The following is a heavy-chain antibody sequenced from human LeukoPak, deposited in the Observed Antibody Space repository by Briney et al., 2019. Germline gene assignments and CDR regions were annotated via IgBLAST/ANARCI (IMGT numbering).Heavy chain of an antibody. D-gene: IGHD2-2*02. J-gene: IGHJ5*02. Sequence: SETLSLTCAVSGYSISSGYYWGWIRQPPGKGLEWIGSIYHSGSTYYNPSLKNRVTISVDTSKNQFSLKLSSVTAADTAVYYCARHGEDIVVVPAAIMYGWFDPWGQGTLVTVSS. CDR1: GYSISSGYY. V-gene: IGHV4-38-2*01. CDR2: IYHSGST. CDR3: ARHGEDIVVVPAAIMYGWFDP.